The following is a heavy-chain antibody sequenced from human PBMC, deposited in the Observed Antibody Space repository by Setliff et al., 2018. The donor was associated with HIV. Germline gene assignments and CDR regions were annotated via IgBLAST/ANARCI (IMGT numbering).Heavy chain of an antibody. CDR1: GDTFSNYA. Sequence: GASVKVSCKASGDTFSNYAISWVRQAPGQGLEWMGGIIPIFGTANYAQKFEGRVTITADKSTSTAYMEVNSLRFEDTAVYYCARDLIRLGYNSGTGYFDYWGQGTLVTVSS. CDR3: ARDLIRLGYNSGTGYFDY. CDR2: IIPIFGTA. V-gene: IGHV1-69*06. J-gene: IGHJ4*02. D-gene: IGHD5-18*01.